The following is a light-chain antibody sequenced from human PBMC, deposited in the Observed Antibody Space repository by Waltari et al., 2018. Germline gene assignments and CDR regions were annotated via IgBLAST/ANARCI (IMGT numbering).Light chain of an antibody. J-gene: IGKJ1*01. CDR3: MQTKQFPWT. CDR2: EIS. V-gene: IGKV2D-29*01. CDR1: QSLLYTDGKTY. Sequence: DIVMTQTPVSLSVTPGQSASISCKSSQSLLYTDGKTYCYWYLQKAGQPPQLLIYEISKRFSGVPDRFSGSGSGTDFTLKISRVEAEDVGVYYCMQTKQFPWTLGQGTKVEVK.